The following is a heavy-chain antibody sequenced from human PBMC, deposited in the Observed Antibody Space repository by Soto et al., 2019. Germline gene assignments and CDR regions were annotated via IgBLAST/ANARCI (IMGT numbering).Heavy chain of an antibody. CDR1: GFSFSSYS. Sequence: EVQLVESGGGLVKPGGSLRLSCAASGFSFSSYSMNWVRQAPGKGLEWVSSISSSSSSIYYADSAKGRFTISRDNAKNSLYLQMNNLRVEDTAVYYCARSDGSGKPDVWGQGTTGTVPS. D-gene: IGHD3-10*01. CDR2: ISSSSSSI. J-gene: IGHJ6*02. V-gene: IGHV3-21*06. CDR3: ARSDGSGKPDV.